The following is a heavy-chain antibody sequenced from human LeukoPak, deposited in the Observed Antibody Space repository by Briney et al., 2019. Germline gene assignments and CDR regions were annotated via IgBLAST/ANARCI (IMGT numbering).Heavy chain of an antibody. CDR2: IHYTGST. CDR1: GGSISGSSYY. V-gene: IGHV4-39*01. J-gene: IGHJ4*02. D-gene: IGHD2-2*01. Sequence: SETLSLTCTVSGGSISGSSYYWGWIRQPPGKGLEWIGSIHYTGSTYYKPSLKSRVTISVDTSKNQFSLKLTSVTAADTAVYYCARTPGFSTSFWDWGQGTLVTVSS. CDR3: ARTPGFSTSFWD.